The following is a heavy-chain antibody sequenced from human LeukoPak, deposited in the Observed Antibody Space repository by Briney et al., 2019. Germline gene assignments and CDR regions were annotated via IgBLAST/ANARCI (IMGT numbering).Heavy chain of an antibody. CDR3: AKGVKSFDY. J-gene: IGHJ4*02. CDR2: ITNSGDST. V-gene: IGHV3-23*01. Sequence: PGGSLRLSCAASGFTFRVFGMSWVRQAPGKGLEWVSGITNSGDSTYYADSVKGRFTISRDNSKNTLYLQMNSLRAEDTAVYYCAKGVKSFDYWGQGTLVTVSS. CDR1: GFTFRVFG.